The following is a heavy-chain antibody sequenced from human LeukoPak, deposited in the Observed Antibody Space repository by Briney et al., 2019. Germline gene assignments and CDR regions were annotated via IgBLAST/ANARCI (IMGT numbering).Heavy chain of an antibody. CDR1: GLTFSNAW. CDR2: VKGKTDGAAP. V-gene: IGHV3-15*01. CDR3: ITEHN. Sequence: AGGSLRLSCTTSGLTFSNAWMSWVRQAPGKGLEWVGRVKGKTDGAAPDYAAPVKGRFSISTDDSRDTLYQQMRGLKTEDTAVYYGITEHNWGHGTLVTVSS. D-gene: IGHD2-21*01. J-gene: IGHJ4*01.